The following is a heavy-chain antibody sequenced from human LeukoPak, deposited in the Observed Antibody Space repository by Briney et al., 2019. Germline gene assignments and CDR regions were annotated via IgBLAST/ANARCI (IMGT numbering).Heavy chain of an antibody. CDR2: ITPIVDIA. J-gene: IGHJ4*02. D-gene: IGHD3-10*01. V-gene: IGHV1-69*04. CDR3: ARDKERRGTMVRGPHY. Sequence: SVKVSCKASGGSFSNYAFSWVRQAPGQGLEWMGRITPIVDIATYIQKFQGRVTITANKFTSTAYMELSSLTSEDTAVYYCARDKERRGTMVRGPHYWGQGTLVTVSS. CDR1: GGSFSNYA.